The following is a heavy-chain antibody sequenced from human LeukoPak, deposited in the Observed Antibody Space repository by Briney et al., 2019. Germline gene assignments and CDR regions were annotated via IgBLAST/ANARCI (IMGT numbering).Heavy chain of an antibody. V-gene: IGHV4-61*02. D-gene: IGHD2-2*01. CDR2: IYTSGST. Sequence: PSQTLSLTCTVSGGSISSGSYYWSWIRQPAGKGLEWIGRIYTSGSTNYNPSLKSRVTISVDTSKSQFSLKLSSVTAADTAVYYCARGPVVVPNWFDPWGQGTLVTVSS. CDR3: ARGPVVVPNWFDP. J-gene: IGHJ5*02. CDR1: GGSISSGSYY.